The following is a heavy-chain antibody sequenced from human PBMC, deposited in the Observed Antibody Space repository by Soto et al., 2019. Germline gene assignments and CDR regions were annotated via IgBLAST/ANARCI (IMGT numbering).Heavy chain of an antibody. CDR1: GFTFGHYA. Sequence: EVQLVESGGGLVNPGRSLRLSCTTSGFTFGHYAINWFRQAPGKGLEWVSFIRSKAYGGTIQYAASVKGRFIISSEDSNSIAYLQMNRLETEDTAVYYCTRDDEVLTGPEGFDIWGQGTMVIVSS. CDR3: TRDDEVLTGPEGFDI. J-gene: IGHJ3*02. V-gene: IGHV3-49*05. CDR2: IRSKAYGGTI. D-gene: IGHD1-1*01.